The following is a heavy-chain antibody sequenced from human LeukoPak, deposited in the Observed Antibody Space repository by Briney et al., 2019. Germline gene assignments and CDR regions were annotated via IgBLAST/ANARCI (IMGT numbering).Heavy chain of an antibody. J-gene: IGHJ6*02. CDR2: IYYSGST. Sequence: SQTLSLTCTVSGGSISSGGYYWSWIRQPPGKGLEWIGYIYYSGSTYYNPSLKSRVTISVDTSKNQFSLKLSSVTAADTAVYYCARDSRWLGADYYYGMDVWGQGTTVTVSS. D-gene: IGHD5-24*01. CDR3: ARDSRWLGADYYYGMDV. V-gene: IGHV4-31*03. CDR1: GGSISSGGYY.